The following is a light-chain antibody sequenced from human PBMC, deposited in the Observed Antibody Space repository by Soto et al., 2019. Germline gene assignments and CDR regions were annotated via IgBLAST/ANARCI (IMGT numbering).Light chain of an antibody. CDR3: ASYTTDTTRL. CDR2: EVR. CDR1: NNDLGRYSY. Sequence: QSALTQHASVSGTPGQSITITCTGSNNDLGRYSYVSWYQQYPGKTPKLIIYEVRLRPSGISDRFSGSKSGITASLTISGLQPEDEADYYCASYTTDTTRLFGTGTKVTVL. J-gene: IGLJ1*01. V-gene: IGLV2-14*01.